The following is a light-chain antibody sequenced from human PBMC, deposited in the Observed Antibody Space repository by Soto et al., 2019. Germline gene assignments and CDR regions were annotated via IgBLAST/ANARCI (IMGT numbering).Light chain of an antibody. Sequence: DIDVTQSPSTLSGSLGDIVTITCRASQTISSWLAWYQQKPGKAPKLLIYKASTLKSGVPSRFSGSGSGTEFTLTISSLQPDDFATYYCQHYNSYSEAFGQGTKVDI. CDR2: KAS. V-gene: IGKV1-5*03. CDR1: QTISSW. CDR3: QHYNSYSEA. J-gene: IGKJ1*01.